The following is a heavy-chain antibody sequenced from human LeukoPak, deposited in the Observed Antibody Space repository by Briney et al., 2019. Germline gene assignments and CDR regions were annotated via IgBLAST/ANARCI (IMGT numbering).Heavy chain of an antibody. J-gene: IGHJ4*02. V-gene: IGHV1-46*01. Sequence: GASVKVSRKASGYTFTSHYIHWVSQAPGQGLEWMGGIIPISGTTKMSQKFQGRLTISEDTSTSTGYMELSSLRFEDTATYFCARIFAGSGPYYTDYWGQGTPVIVST. D-gene: IGHD3-10*01. CDR2: IIPISGTT. CDR1: GYTFTSHY. CDR3: ARIFAGSGPYYTDY.